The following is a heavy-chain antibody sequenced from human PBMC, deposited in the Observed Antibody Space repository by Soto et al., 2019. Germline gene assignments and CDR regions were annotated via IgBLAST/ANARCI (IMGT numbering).Heavy chain of an antibody. Sequence: PSETLSLTCTVSGGSISRYYWSWIRQPPGKGLEWIGYMYNTGSTVYNPSFKSRVTISVDTSKNQFSLKLNSVTAADMAVYYCARDLWGYCGTDCYPLDVWGQGTTVTVSS. D-gene: IGHD2-21*02. CDR1: GGSISRYY. CDR2: MYNTGST. V-gene: IGHV4-59*01. J-gene: IGHJ6*02. CDR3: ARDLWGYCGTDCYPLDV.